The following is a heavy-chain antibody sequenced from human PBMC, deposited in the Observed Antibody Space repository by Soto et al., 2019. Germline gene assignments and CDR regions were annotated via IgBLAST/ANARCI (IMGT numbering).Heavy chain of an antibody. D-gene: IGHD5-12*01. Sequence: QVQLVQSGAEVKKPGSSVKVSCKASGGTFSSYAISWVRQAPGQGLEWMGGIIPIFGTANYAQKFQGRVTITAEESTSAAYMELRSLRSEDTAVYYCALEVGYSGYVHNWFDPWGQGTLVTVSS. V-gene: IGHV1-69*01. CDR1: GGTFSSYA. CDR2: IIPIFGTA. CDR3: ALEVGYSGYVHNWFDP. J-gene: IGHJ5*02.